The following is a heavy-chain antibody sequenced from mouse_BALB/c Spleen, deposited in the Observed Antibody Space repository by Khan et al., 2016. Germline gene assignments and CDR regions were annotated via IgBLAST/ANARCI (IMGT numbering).Heavy chain of an antibody. J-gene: IGHJ3*01. V-gene: IGHV10S3*01. CDR2: IRSKSNNYAT. CDR3: VRDTPFAY. Sequence: EVQLVETGGGLVQPRGSLKLSCAASGFTFNTNAMNWVRQAPGKGLEWVSRIRSKSNNYATYYADSVKDRFTISRDDSQSMLYLQMNNWKTEDTAMYYCVRDTPFAYWGQGTLVTVSA. CDR1: GFTFNTNA.